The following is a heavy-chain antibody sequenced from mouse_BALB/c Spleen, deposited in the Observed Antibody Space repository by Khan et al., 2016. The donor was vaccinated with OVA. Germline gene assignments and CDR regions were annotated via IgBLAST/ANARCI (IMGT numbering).Heavy chain of an antibody. D-gene: IGHD2-10*01. J-gene: IGHJ4*01. V-gene: IGHV9-3-1*01. CDR2: INTYTGEP. CDR3: ARPPYFSYTLDH. Sequence: QSGPELKKPGETVKISCKASGYTFTNYGMNWVKQSPGKALKWMGWINTYTGEPTYADDFKGRFAFSLDTSASTAYLQINNLKSEDTATYFCARPPYFSYTLDHWGQGTSVTVSS. CDR1: GYTFTNYG.